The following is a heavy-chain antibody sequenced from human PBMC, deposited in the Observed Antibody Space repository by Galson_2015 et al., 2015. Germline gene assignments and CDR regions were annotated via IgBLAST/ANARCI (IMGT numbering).Heavy chain of an antibody. Sequence: SLRLSCAASGFTFSTYSMNWVRQAPGKGLEWVSYISSSSSTRYYADSLKGRFTISRDDAKNSLFLQMNSLRDEDTAVYYCARGYSSSRVTPIAYWGQGTLVSVSS. J-gene: IGHJ4*02. CDR3: ARGYSSSRVTPIAY. D-gene: IGHD6-13*01. CDR1: GFTFSTYS. V-gene: IGHV3-48*02. CDR2: ISSSSSTR.